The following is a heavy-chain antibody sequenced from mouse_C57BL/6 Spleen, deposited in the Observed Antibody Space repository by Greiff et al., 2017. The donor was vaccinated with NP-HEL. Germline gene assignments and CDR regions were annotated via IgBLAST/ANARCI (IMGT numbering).Heavy chain of an antibody. D-gene: IGHD4-1*01. V-gene: IGHV1-18*01. Sequence: EVQLQQSGPELVKPGASVKIPCKASGYTFTDYNMDWVKQSHGKSLEWIGDINPNNGGTIYNQKFKGKATLTVDKSSSTAYMELRSLTSEDTAVYYCARGGLGRWLAYWGQGTLVNVSA. CDR3: ARGGLGRWLAY. CDR1: GYTFTDYN. CDR2: INPNNGGT. J-gene: IGHJ3*01.